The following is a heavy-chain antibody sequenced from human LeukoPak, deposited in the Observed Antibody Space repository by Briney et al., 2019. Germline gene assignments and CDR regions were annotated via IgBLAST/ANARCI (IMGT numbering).Heavy chain of an antibody. D-gene: IGHD6-6*01. CDR1: GFTFSSYE. V-gene: IGHV3-21*05. J-gene: IGHJ4*02. Sequence: GGSLRLSCPASGFTFSSYEMNWVRQAPGKGLEWVSYISSSSSYIYYADSVKGRFTISRDNAKNSLYLQMNSLRAEDTAVYYCARGMYSSSSACDYWGQGTLVTVSS. CDR2: ISSSSSYI. CDR3: ARGMYSSSSACDY.